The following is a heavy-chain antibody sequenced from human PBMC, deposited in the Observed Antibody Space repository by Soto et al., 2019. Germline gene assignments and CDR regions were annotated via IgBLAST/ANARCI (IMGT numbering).Heavy chain of an antibody. CDR1: GYTFFTYD. J-gene: IGHJ5*02. Sequence: ASVKVSCKASGYTFFTYDISWVRQAPGQGLEWMGWISTHSGDTKYAQKFQGRVTMTTDTSTTTAYLELRSLRSDDTAVYYCARHHGPTTSENWFDPWGQGTLVTVS. CDR2: ISTHSGDT. D-gene: IGHD5-12*01. CDR3: ARHHGPTTSENWFDP. V-gene: IGHV1-18*01.